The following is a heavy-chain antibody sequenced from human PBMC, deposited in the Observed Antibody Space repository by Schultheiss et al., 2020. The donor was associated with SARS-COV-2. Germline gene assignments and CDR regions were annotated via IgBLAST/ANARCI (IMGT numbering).Heavy chain of an antibody. V-gene: IGHV4-39*07. CDR2: IYHSGST. CDR1: GGSISSSSYY. Sequence: GSLRLSCTVSGGSISSSSYYWGWIRQPPGKGLEWIGSIYHSGSTYYNPSLKSRVTISVDKSKNQFSLKLSSVTAADTAVYYCARKVVGFGELVASIYGMDVWGQGTTVTVSS. D-gene: IGHD3-10*01. CDR3: ARKVVGFGELVASIYGMDV. J-gene: IGHJ6*02.